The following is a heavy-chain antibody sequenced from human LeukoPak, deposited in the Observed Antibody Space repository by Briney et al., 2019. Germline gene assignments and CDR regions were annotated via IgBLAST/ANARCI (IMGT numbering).Heavy chain of an antibody. CDR2: IWYDGSNK. CDR3: AKISDYSNFLDY. V-gene: IGHV3-33*06. CDR1: GFTFSSYG. D-gene: IGHD4-11*01. J-gene: IGHJ4*02. Sequence: GGSLRLSCAASGFTFSSYGMHWVRQAPGKGLEWVAVIWYDGSNKYYADSVKGRFTISRDNSKNTQYPQMNSLRAEDTAVYYCAKISDYSNFLDYWGQGTLVTVSS.